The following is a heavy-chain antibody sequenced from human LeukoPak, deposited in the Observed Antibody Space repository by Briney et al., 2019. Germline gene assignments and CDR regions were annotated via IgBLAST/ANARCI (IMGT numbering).Heavy chain of an antibody. J-gene: IGHJ1*01. CDR1: GYTFTSYD. Sequence: ASVKVSCKASGYTFTSYDINWVRQATGQGLEWMGWMNPNSGNTGYAQKFQGRVTMTRNTSISTAYMELSSLRSEDTAVYYCASSVRPYCSSTSCYVGQEYFQHWGQGTLVTVSS. D-gene: IGHD2-2*01. V-gene: IGHV1-8*01. CDR3: ASSVRPYCSSTSCYVGQEYFQH. CDR2: MNPNSGNT.